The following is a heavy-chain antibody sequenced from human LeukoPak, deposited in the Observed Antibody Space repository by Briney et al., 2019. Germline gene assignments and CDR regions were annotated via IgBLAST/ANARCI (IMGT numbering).Heavy chain of an antibody. CDR3: AKVQAASSGWYFDY. Sequence: GGSLRLSCAASGFTFSNYAITWVRQAPGKGLEGVSAISGSGGGTKYADSVKGRFTISRDNSKNTLYLQTNSLRAEDTAVYYCAKVQAASSGWYFDYWGQGTLVTVSS. CDR2: ISGSGGGT. CDR1: GFTFSNYA. D-gene: IGHD6-19*01. V-gene: IGHV3-23*01. J-gene: IGHJ4*02.